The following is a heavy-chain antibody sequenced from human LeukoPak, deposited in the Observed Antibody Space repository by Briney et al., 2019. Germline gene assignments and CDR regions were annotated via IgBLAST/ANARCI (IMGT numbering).Heavy chain of an antibody. CDR2: ISSSSSTI. V-gene: IGHV3-48*01. Sequence: GGSLRLPCAASGFTFSSYSMNWVRQAPGKGLEWVSYISSSSSTIYYADSVKGRFTISRDNAKNSLYLQMNSLRAEDTAVYYCARDNRYYYDSSGYPFDYWGQGTLVTVSS. D-gene: IGHD3-22*01. CDR3: ARDNRYYYDSSGYPFDY. CDR1: GFTFSSYS. J-gene: IGHJ4*02.